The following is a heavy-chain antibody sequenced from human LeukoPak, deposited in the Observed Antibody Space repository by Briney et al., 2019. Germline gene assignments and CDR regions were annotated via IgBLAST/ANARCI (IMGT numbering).Heavy chain of an antibody. J-gene: IGHJ5*02. CDR2: IWYDGSNK. Sequence: GGSLRLSCAVPGITFSSFGMHWLRQAPGRGLEWVAFIWYDGSNKYYADSVKGRFTISRDNSKNTLYLQMNSLRVEDTAVYYCARDGTVTAGPFDPWGRGALVTVSS. CDR1: GITFSSFG. V-gene: IGHV3-33*01. CDR3: ARDGTVTAGPFDP. D-gene: IGHD4-11*01.